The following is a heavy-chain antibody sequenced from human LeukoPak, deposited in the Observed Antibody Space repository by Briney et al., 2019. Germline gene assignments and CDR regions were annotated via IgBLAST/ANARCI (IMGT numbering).Heavy chain of an antibody. Sequence: ASVKVSCKASGYTFTSYAMNWVRQAPGQGLEWMGWINTNTGNPTYAQGFTGRFVFSLDTSVSTAYLQISSLKAEDTAVYYCAREARESTDYYDSSGQDPDAFDIWGQGTMVTVSS. CDR3: AREARESTDYYDSSGQDPDAFDI. V-gene: IGHV7-4-1*02. CDR2: INTNTGNP. D-gene: IGHD3-22*01. CDR1: GYTFTSYA. J-gene: IGHJ3*02.